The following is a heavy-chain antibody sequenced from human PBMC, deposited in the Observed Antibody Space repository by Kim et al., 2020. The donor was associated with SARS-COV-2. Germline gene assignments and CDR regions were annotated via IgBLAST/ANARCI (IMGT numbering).Heavy chain of an antibody. CDR3: AHRLRDSSGATLDH. Sequence: SPSLKSRLTITKDTSKNQVVLTMTNMDPVDTATYYCAHRLRDSSGATLDHWGQGTLVTVSS. J-gene: IGHJ4*02. D-gene: IGHD3-22*01. V-gene: IGHV2-5*01.